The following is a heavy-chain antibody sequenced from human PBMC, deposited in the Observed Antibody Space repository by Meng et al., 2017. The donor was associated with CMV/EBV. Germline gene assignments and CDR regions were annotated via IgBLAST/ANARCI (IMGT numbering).Heavy chain of an antibody. D-gene: IGHD3-3*01. V-gene: IGHV4-59*01. CDR2: IYYSGST. Sequence: SETLSLTCTVSGGSISSYYWSWIRQPPGKGLEWIGYIYYSGSTNYNPSLKSRVTISVDTSKNQFSLKLSSVTAADTAMYYCARASYDFWSGYYSLYFDYWGQGTLVTVSS. CDR1: GGSISSYY. J-gene: IGHJ4*02. CDR3: ARASYDFWSGYYSLYFDY.